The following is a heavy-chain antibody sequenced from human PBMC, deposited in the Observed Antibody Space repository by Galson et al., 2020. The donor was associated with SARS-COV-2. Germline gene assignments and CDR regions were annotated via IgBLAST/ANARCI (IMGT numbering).Heavy chain of an antibody. CDR3: ARDTGYCSAGSCYAFDV. D-gene: IGHD2-15*01. J-gene: IGHJ3*01. Sequence: PSETLSLTCTVSGGSIIGYYWTWIRQPPGKGLEWIGHMYYSGSTNYKPSLKSRVTISVDTSKKQLSLKLSSVTAADTAVYYCARDTGYCSAGSCYAFDVWGQGTMVTVSS. V-gene: IGHV4-59*01. CDR1: GGSIIGYY. CDR2: MYYSGST.